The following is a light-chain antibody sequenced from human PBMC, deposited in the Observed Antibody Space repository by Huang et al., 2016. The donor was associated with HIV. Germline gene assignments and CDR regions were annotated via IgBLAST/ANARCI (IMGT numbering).Light chain of an antibody. CDR2: KAS. J-gene: IGKJ1*01. CDR1: QSITEW. CDR3: QQYSSYPWT. Sequence: DIQMAQSPSTLSPSVGEGVNITCRASQSITEWLAWYHQKPGRAPKLLIYKASTLETGVSSRFNGSGSGTEFTLTITNLQPDDSGHYYCQQYSSYPWTFGQGTEVEIK. V-gene: IGKV1-5*03.